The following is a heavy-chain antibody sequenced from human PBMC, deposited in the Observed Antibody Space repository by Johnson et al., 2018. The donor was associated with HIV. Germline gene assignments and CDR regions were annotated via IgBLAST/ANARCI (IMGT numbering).Heavy chain of an antibody. CDR1: GFTFSTYA. V-gene: IGHV3-30-3*01. CDR2: ISYDGSNK. Sequence: QVQLVESGGGVVQPGRSLRLSCAASGFTFSTYALHWVRQAPGKGLEWVAVISYDGSNKYYADSVKCRFTISRDNSKNTLYLQMSSLRVEDTAVYCCARVRIIYSSSSHAFDIWGQGTMVTVSS. J-gene: IGHJ3*02. D-gene: IGHD6-6*01. CDR3: ARVRIIYSSSSHAFDI.